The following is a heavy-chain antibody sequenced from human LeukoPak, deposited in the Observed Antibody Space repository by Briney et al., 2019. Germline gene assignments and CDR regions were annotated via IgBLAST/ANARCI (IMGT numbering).Heavy chain of an antibody. CDR2: ISSSSSYI. J-gene: IGHJ6*03. CDR3: ARETRHIAVRRLDYYYYMDV. V-gene: IGHV3-21*01. CDR1: GFTFSSYS. D-gene: IGHD6-6*01. Sequence: PGGSLRLSCAASGFTFSSYSMNWVRQAPGKGLEWVSSISSSSSYIYYADSVKGRFTISRDNSKNTLNLQLNSLRAEDTAVYYCARETRHIAVRRLDYYYYMDVWGKGTTVTVSS.